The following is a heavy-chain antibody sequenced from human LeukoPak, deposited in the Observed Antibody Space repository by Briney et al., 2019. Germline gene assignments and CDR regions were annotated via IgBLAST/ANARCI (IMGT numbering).Heavy chain of an antibody. CDR1: GGTFSSYA. Sequence: ASVKVSCKASGGTFSSYAISWVRQAPGQGLEWMGWISAYNGNTNYAQKLQGRVTMTTDTSTSTAYMELRSLRSDDTAVYYCARETPESMTTVTTNAFDIWGQGSMVTVSS. D-gene: IGHD4-17*01. J-gene: IGHJ3*02. CDR2: ISAYNGNT. V-gene: IGHV1-18*01. CDR3: ARETPESMTTVTTNAFDI.